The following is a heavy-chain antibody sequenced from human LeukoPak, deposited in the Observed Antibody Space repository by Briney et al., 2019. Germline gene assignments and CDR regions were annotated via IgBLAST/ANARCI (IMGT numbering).Heavy chain of an antibody. CDR1: GYTFSGYG. D-gene: IGHD5-24*01. CDR3: ARVLSSSHPDGYYYYYYMDV. CDR2: ISVYNGNT. V-gene: IGHV1-18*01. J-gene: IGHJ6*03. Sequence: ASVKVSCKASGYTFSGYGITWVRQAPGQGLEWMGWISVYNGNTNYAQKVQGRVTMTTDTSKSTAYMEMRSLRSDDTAVYYCARVLSSSHPDGYYYYYYMDVWGTGTTVTVSS.